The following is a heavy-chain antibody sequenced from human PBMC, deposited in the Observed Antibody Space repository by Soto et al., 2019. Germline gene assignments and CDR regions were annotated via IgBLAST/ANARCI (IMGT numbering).Heavy chain of an antibody. V-gene: IGHV1-69*13. J-gene: IGHJ5*02. Sequence: VASVKVSCKASGGSFTSYAISWVRQAPGQGLEFMGGIVPLFGTTNYAHKFRGRVTVTADESTSTVYMEMSSLRSEDTAVYYCAKASGRSWYNWFDPWGQGTLVTVSS. D-gene: IGHD6-13*01. CDR3: AKASGRSWYNWFDP. CDR2: IVPLFGTT. CDR1: GGSFTSYA.